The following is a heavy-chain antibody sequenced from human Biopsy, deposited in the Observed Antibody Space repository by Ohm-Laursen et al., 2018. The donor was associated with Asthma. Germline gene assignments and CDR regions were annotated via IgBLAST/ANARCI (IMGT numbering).Heavy chain of an antibody. V-gene: IGHV3-7*02. CDR3: ARVFDQEPPSFDY. Sequence: SLRLSCTASAFTFSAYWMTWVRQAPGKGLQWVATINQYGSEESYVDSVKGRFTISRDNAKNSLYLQMNSLRADDTAVYFCARVFDQEPPSFDYWGQGTLVSVSA. CDR1: AFTFSAYW. D-gene: IGHD1-26*01. CDR2: INQYGSEE. J-gene: IGHJ4*02.